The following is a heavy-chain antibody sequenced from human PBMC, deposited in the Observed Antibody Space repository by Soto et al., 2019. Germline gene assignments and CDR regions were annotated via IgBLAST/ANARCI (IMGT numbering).Heavy chain of an antibody. D-gene: IGHD4-4*01. CDR1: GFTFSTYV. J-gene: IGHJ4*02. CDR2: ISASGSNG. CDR3: AKGDSDYYFDS. V-gene: IGHV3-23*01. Sequence: EVKLLDSGGGLVQPGGSLRLSCAASGFTFSTYVMAWVRQAPGRGLEWVSGISASGSNGFYTDSVKSRFIISRDNSKNTLYLQMNSLRVDDTAVYFCAKGDSDYYFDSLGQGTLGTVAS.